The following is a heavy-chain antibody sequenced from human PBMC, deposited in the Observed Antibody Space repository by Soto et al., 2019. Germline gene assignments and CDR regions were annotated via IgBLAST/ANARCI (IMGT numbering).Heavy chain of an antibody. CDR2: IWYDGSNK. J-gene: IGHJ6*02. CDR3: ARGCDVVLVAATRSYYYYGMDV. Sequence: QVQLVESGGGVVQPGRSLRLSCAASGFTFSSYGMHWVRQAPGKGLEWVAVIWYDGSNKYYADSVKGRFTISRDNSKNTLYLQMNRLRAAETAVYYCARGCDVVLVAATRSYYYYGMDVWGQGTTVTVSS. V-gene: IGHV3-33*01. CDR1: GFTFSSYG. D-gene: IGHD2-15*01.